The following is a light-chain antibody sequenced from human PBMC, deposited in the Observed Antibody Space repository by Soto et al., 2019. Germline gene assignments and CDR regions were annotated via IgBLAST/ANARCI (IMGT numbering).Light chain of an antibody. CDR2: GTS. V-gene: IGKV3-20*01. CDR1: QSVSSSS. J-gene: IGKJ5*01. Sequence: ETVLTQPPGTLSLSPGERATLPCRASQSVSSSSLAWYQQRPGQAPRLLVYGTSSRATGIPDRFSGSGSGTDFTLTISRLEPEDFAVYFCQRYGSSPLITFGQGTRLEIK. CDR3: QRYGSSPLIT.